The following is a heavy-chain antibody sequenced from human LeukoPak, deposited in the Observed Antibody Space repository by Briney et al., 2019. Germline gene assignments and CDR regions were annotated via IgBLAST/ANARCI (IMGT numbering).Heavy chain of an antibody. CDR3: ARGSGYEDAFDY. J-gene: IGHJ4*02. V-gene: IGHV3-7*01. CDR2: IKQDGSGK. CDR1: GFTFSSYW. D-gene: IGHD5-12*01. Sequence: GGSLRLSCAASGFTFSSYWMSWVRQAPGKGLEWVANIKQDGSGKYYVDSVKGRFTISRDNAINSLYLQMNSLRVEDMAVYYCARGSGYEDAFDYWGQGTLVTVSS.